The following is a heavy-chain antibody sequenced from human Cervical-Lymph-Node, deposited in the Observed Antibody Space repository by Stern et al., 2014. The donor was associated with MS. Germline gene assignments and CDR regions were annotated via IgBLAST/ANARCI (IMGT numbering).Heavy chain of an antibody. CDR3: ARSYCTNGVCLGVGY. CDR1: GYTFTGYY. Sequence: VQLVESGAEVKKPGASVKVSCKASGYTFTGYYMHWVRQAPGQGLEWLGRINPNSGGTNYAQKLQGRVTMTRDTSISTAYMELSRLRSDDTAVYYCARSYCTNGVCLGVGYWGQGTLVTVSS. J-gene: IGHJ4*02. V-gene: IGHV1-2*06. D-gene: IGHD2-8*01. CDR2: INPNSGGT.